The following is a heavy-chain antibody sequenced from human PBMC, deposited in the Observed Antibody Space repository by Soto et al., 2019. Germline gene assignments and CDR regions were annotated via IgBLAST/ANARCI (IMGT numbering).Heavy chain of an antibody. V-gene: IGHV4-59*01. J-gene: IGHJ4*02. D-gene: IGHD6-6*01. CDR1: GDSISTYY. Sequence: LSLTCTDSGDSISTYYWSWIRQPPGKGLEWIGYIYYGGNTDYNPSLKGRVTISVDTSKNQFSLKLSSVTAADTAVYYCARSSSSSALDFDSWGQGTLVTVSS. CDR2: IYYGGNT. CDR3: ARSSSSSALDFDS.